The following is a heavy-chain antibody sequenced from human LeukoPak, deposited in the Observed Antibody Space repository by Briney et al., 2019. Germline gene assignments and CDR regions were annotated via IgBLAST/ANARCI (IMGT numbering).Heavy chain of an antibody. CDR2: IIPIFGTA. D-gene: IGHD4-17*01. J-gene: IGHJ4*02. V-gene: IGHV1-69*05. CDR3: ARAHGDYEAGGY. CDR1: GGTFSSYA. Sequence: KPGSSVKVSCKASGGTFSSYAISWVRQAPGQGLEWMGGIIPIFGTANYAQKFQGRVTITTDESTSTAYMELSSLRSEDTAVHYCARAHGDYEAGGYWGQGTLVTVSS.